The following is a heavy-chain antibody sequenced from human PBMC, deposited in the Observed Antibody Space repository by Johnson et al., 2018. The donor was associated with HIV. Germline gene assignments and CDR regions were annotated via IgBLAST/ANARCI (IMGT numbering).Heavy chain of an antibody. CDR3: ASLSSSLFGAFDI. D-gene: IGHD6-13*01. Sequence: QVQLVESGGGVVQPGRSLRLSCAASGFTFSSYAMHWVRQAPGKGLEWVAVISYDGSNKYYADSVKGRFTISRDNSKNTLYLQMSSLRAEDTAVYYCASLSSSLFGAFDIWGQGTMVTVSS. CDR2: ISYDGSNK. V-gene: IGHV3-30-3*01. CDR1: GFTFSSYA. J-gene: IGHJ3*02.